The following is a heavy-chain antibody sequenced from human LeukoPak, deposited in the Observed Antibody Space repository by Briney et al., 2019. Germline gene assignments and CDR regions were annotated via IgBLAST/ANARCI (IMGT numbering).Heavy chain of an antibody. CDR1: GYTFTSYY. CDR2: INPSGGST. CDR3: ARDFSMVRGIKYYFDY. D-gene: IGHD3-10*01. Sequence: ASVKVSCKASGYTFTSYYMHWVRQAPGQGLEWMGIINPSGGSTSYAQKFQGRVTMTRDMSTSTVYMELSSLRSEDTAVYYCARDFSMVRGIKYYFDYWGQGTLVTVSS. J-gene: IGHJ4*02. V-gene: IGHV1-46*01.